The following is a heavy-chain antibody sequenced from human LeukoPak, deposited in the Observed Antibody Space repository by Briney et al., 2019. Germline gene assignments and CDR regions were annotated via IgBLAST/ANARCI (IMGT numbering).Heavy chain of an antibody. Sequence: GGSLRLSCAAYGFSFSDYGMTWVRQAPGKGLEWVSAISDDGRNTYYADSVRGHFTISRDNSQRTLYLQMTSLRAEDTAMYYCARGLGYCTSTTCLLPFDYWDQGTLVTVSS. CDR1: GFSFSDYG. J-gene: IGHJ4*02. CDR2: ISDDGRNT. V-gene: IGHV3-23*01. CDR3: ARGLGYCTSTTCLLPFDY. D-gene: IGHD2-2*01.